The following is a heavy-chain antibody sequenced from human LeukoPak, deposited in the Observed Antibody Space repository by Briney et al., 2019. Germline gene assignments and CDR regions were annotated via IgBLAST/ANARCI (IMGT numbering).Heavy chain of an antibody. CDR1: GYTFTGYY. D-gene: IGHD2-15*01. Sequence: ASVKVSCKASGYTFTGYYMHWVRQAPGQGLEWMGWINPNSGGTNYAQKFQGRVTMTRDTSISTAYMELSRLRSDDTAVYYCAASLGYCSGGSCNWGQGTLVTVSS. CDR2: INPNSGGT. CDR3: AASLGYCSGGSCN. J-gene: IGHJ4*02. V-gene: IGHV1-2*02.